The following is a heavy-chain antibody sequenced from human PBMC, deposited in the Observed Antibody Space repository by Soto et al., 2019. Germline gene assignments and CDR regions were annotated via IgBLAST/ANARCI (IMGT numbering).Heavy chain of an antibody. CDR3: ATTIFVLVVTAYYFDH. CDR2: MYQSGST. CDR1: GGSINSSHYY. J-gene: IGHJ4*02. D-gene: IGHD3-3*01. V-gene: IGHV4-39*01. Sequence: QLQLQASGPGLVKPSETLSLTCTVSGGSINSSHYYWGWIRQSPGKGLEWIGSMYQSGSTSYNPSLKSRAHISVSTSKTQFSLKLTSVTAADSAVYYCATTIFVLVVTAYYFDHWGQGILVSVSS.